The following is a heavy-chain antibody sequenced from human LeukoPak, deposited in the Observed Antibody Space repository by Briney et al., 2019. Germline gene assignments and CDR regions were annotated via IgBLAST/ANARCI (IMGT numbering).Heavy chain of an antibody. V-gene: IGHV3-30*18. Sequence: PGGSLRLSCAASGFTFSSYGMHWVRQAPGKGLEWVAVISYDGSNKYYADSVKGRFTISRGNSKNTLYLQMNSLRAEDTAVYYCAKDLSRYFEPPLYWGQGTLVTVSS. CDR3: AKDLSRYFEPPLY. CDR2: ISYDGSNK. D-gene: IGHD3-9*01. CDR1: GFTFSSYG. J-gene: IGHJ4*02.